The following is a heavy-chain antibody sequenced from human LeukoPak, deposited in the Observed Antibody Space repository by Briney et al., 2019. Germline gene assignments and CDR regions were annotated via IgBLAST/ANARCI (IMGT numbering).Heavy chain of an antibody. V-gene: IGHV1-46*01. Sequence: ASVKVSCKASGYTFTSYYMHWVRQAPGQGLEWMGIINPSGGSTNYAQKFQGRVTITADKSTSTAYMELSSLRSEDTAVYYCAREGYSYGSDSNWFDPWGQGTLVTVSS. D-gene: IGHD5-18*01. CDR2: INPSGGST. CDR3: AREGYSYGSDSNWFDP. J-gene: IGHJ5*02. CDR1: GYTFTSYY.